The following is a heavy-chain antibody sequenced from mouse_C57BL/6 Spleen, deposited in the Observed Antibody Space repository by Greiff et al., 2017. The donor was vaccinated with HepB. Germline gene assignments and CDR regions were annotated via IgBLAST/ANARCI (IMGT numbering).Heavy chain of an antibody. Sequence: VQLQQPGAELVKPGASVKLSCKASGYTFTSYWMHWVKQRPGQGLEWIGMIHPNSGSTNYNEKFKSKATLTVDKSSSTAYMQLSSLTSEDSAVYYCARSYYGSSYGFAYWGQGTLVTVSA. J-gene: IGHJ3*01. V-gene: IGHV1-64*01. CDR1: GYTFTSYW. CDR3: ARSYYGSSYGFAY. CDR2: IHPNSGST. D-gene: IGHD1-1*01.